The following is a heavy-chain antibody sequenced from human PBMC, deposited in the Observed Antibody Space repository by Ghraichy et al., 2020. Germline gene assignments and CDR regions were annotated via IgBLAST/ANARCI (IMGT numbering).Heavy chain of an antibody. CDR3: AKDAEFVRDIAVDYYYYGVDV. CDR1: GFTFSRYG. CDR2: ISYDGNNK. V-gene: IGHV3-30*18. J-gene: IGHJ6*04. D-gene: IGHD5-12*01. Sequence: GGSLRLSCAASGFTFSRYGMHWVRQAPGKGLEWVAVISYDGNNKYYADSVKGRFTISRDTSRNTLFLQMNSLRAEDTAIYYCAKDAEFVRDIAVDYYYYGVDVWGKGTMGTVSS.